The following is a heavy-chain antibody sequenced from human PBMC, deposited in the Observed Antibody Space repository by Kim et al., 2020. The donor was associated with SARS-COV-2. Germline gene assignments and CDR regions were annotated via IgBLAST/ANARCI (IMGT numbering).Heavy chain of an antibody. D-gene: IGHD5-18*01. V-gene: IGHV3-30*03. CDR3: VLVETAMVIDYYYGMDV. Sequence: VKGRFTIARDTSKNTLYLQMNSLRAEDTAVYYCVLVETAMVIDYYYGMDVWGQGTTVTVSS. J-gene: IGHJ6*02.